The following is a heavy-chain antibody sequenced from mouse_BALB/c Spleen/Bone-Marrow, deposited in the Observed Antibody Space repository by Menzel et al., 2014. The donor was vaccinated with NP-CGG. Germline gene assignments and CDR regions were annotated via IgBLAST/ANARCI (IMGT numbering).Heavy chain of an antibody. D-gene: IGHD1-2*01. V-gene: IGHV1-61*01. CDR2: IDPSDSET. CDR1: GHTFTSSW. J-gene: IGHJ3*01. CDR3: ARKKFKLGFWFAY. Sequence: VKLVESGAELVRPGASVKLSCKVSGHTFTSSWMNWAKPRPGQGLEWIGMIDPSDSETHYNQMFKDKATLTVDKSSSTGYMQLSSLTSEDSAVYYCARKKFKLGFWFAYWGQGTLVTVSA.